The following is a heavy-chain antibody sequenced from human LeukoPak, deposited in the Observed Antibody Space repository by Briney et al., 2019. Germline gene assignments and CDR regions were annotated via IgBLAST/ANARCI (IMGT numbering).Heavy chain of an antibody. CDR2: ISSNGGST. Sequence: PGGSLRLSCSASGFTFSSYAMHWVRQAPGKGLEYVSAISSNGGSTYYADSVKGRYTISRDNSKNTLYLQMSSLRAEDTAVYYCVKDLGQQWLVSYFDYWGQGTLVTVSS. V-gene: IGHV3-64D*06. CDR3: VKDLGQQWLVSYFDY. CDR1: GFTFSSYA. J-gene: IGHJ4*02. D-gene: IGHD6-19*01.